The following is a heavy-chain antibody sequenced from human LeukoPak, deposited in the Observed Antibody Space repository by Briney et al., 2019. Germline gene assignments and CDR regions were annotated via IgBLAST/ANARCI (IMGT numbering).Heavy chain of an antibody. V-gene: IGHV4-59*08. CDR3: ARRFSYPAHDVFDI. Sequence: SETLSLTCTVSGDSVSSSYWSWIRQPPGKGLEWIGYFYYSGSTNYNPSLKSRVTISVDTSKNQFSLQLSSVTAADTAVYYCARRFSYPAHDVFDIWGQGTMVTVSS. J-gene: IGHJ3*02. CDR2: FYYSGST. CDR1: GDSVSSSY.